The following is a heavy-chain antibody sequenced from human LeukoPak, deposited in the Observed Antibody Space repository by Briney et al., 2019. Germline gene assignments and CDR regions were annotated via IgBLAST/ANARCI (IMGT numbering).Heavy chain of an antibody. D-gene: IGHD5-18*01. CDR1: GGSISSYY. Sequence: SEPLSLTCTVSGGSISSYYWSWIRQPPGKGLEWIGYIYTSGSTNYNPSLKSRVTISVDTSKNQFSLKLSSVTAADTAVYYCARGYSYGYGGNNWFDPWGQGTLVTVSS. J-gene: IGHJ5*02. CDR3: ARGYSYGYGGNNWFDP. V-gene: IGHV4-4*09. CDR2: IYTSGST.